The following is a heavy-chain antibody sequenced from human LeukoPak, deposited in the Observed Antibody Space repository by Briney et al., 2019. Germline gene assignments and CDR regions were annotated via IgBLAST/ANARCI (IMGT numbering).Heavy chain of an antibody. CDR1: GFTFSSYL. V-gene: IGHV3-74*01. Sequence: VGSLRLSCAASGFTFSSYLMHSVRHAPGKGLVWVPRINSDGSSTSYADSVKGRFTISRDNAKNTLYLQMNSLRAEDTAVYYCARWELLKNYYYMDVWGKGTTVTVSS. CDR3: ARWELLKNYYYMDV. CDR2: INSDGSST. D-gene: IGHD1-26*01. J-gene: IGHJ6*03.